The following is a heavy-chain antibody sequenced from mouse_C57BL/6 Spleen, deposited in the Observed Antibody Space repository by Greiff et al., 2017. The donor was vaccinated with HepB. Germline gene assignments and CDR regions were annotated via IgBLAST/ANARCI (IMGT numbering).Heavy chain of an antibody. Sequence: VQLQQPGAELVRPGTSVKLSCKASGYTFTSYWMHWVKQRPGQGLEWIGVIDPSDSYTNYNQKFKGKATLTVDTSSSTAYMQLSSLTSEDSAVYYCARGHYYGSSLDYWGQGTTLTVSS. CDR2: IDPSDSYT. CDR1: GYTFTSYW. CDR3: ARGHYYGSSLDY. D-gene: IGHD1-1*01. V-gene: IGHV1-59*01. J-gene: IGHJ2*01.